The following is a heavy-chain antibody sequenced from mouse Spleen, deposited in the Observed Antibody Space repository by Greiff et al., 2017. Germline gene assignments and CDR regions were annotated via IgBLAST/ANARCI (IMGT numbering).Heavy chain of an antibody. V-gene: IGHV1S132*01. Sequence: VNVVESGAELVRPGTSVKVSCKASGYAFTNYLIEWVKQRPGQGLGWIGEIFPGTGTTYYNEKFKGKATLTIDTSSSTAYMQLSSLTSEDSAVYFCARGGRYGNYFYYAMDYWGQGTSVTVSS. J-gene: IGHJ4*01. D-gene: IGHD2-10*02. CDR2: IFPGTGTT. CDR1: GYAFTNYL. CDR3: ARGGRYGNYFYYAMDY.